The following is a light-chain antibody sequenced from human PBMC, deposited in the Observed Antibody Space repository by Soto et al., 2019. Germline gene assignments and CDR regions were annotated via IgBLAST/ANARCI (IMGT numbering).Light chain of an antibody. V-gene: IGKV3-20*01. CDR2: DGS. CDR3: QQYDTSETWT. CDR1: QSISRLY. J-gene: IGKJ1*01. Sequence: IVMTQSPATLSVSPGETDSLSCSASQSISRLYLSWYQQKPGQPPRLLIYDGSTRATGIPDRFSGSGSGTDFTLTISKLEPGDFAVYYCQQYDTSETWTFGQGTKVDI.